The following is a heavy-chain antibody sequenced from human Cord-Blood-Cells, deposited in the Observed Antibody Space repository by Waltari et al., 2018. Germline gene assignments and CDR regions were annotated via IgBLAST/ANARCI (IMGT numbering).Heavy chain of an antibody. J-gene: IGHJ5*02. D-gene: IGHD6-13*01. CDR2: INPNSGGT. CDR3: ARDLGAAAGTHWFDP. V-gene: IGHV1-2*02. Sequence: QVQLVQAGAEVKKPGASVKVSCQASGYTFTGYYMLWVRQAPGQGLEWMGWINPNSGGTNYAQKFQGRVTMTRDTSISTAYMELSRLRSDDTAVYYCARDLGAAAGTHWFDPWGQGTLVTVSS. CDR1: GYTFTGYY.